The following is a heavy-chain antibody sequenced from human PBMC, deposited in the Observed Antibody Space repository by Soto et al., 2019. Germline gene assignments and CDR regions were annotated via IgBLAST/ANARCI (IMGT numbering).Heavy chain of an antibody. D-gene: IGHD3-22*01. Sequence: PGGSLRLSCVGSGFTFSTYSIHWVRQAPGKGLEWVSSISSRSDIYYANSVKGRFTISRDNSKNTLYLQMNSLRAEDTAVYYCARASYHYDSSGYYFGPGDYWGQGTLVTVSS. CDR1: GFTFSTYS. J-gene: IGHJ4*02. CDR2: ISSRSDI. CDR3: ARASYHYDSSGYYFGPGDY. V-gene: IGHV3-21*04.